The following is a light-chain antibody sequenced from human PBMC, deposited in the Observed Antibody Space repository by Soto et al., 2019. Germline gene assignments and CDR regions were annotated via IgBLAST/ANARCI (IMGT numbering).Light chain of an antibody. CDR3: QQYGSSPPT. J-gene: IGKJ1*01. V-gene: IGKV3-20*01. CDR1: QSVSSSY. Sequence: EIVMTQSPATLSVSPGERATLSCRASQSVSSSYLAWYQQKPGQGPRLLIYGASSRATGTPDRFSGSGSGTDFTLTINRLEPEDFALYYCQQYGSSPPTFGQGTKVDI. CDR2: GAS.